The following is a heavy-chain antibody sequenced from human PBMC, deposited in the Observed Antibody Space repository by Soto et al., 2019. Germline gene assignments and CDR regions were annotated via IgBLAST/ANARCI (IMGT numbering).Heavy chain of an antibody. CDR1: GGSISSGGYS. D-gene: IGHD3-16*01. V-gene: IGHV4-30-2*01. CDR2: IYHSGST. CDR3: ARGPQGGFYFDY. J-gene: IGHJ4*02. Sequence: PSETLSLTCAVSGGSISSGGYSWSWIRQPPGKGLEWIGYIYHSGSTYYNPSLKSRVTISVDRSKNQFSLKLSSVTAADTAVYYCARGPQGGFYFDYWGQGTLVTVSS.